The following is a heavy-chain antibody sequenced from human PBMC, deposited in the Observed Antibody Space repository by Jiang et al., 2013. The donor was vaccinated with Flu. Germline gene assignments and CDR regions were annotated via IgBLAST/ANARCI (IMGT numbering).Heavy chain of an antibody. J-gene: IGHJ4*02. CDR2: A. Sequence: ANYAQKFQGRVTITADESTSTAYMELSSLRSEDTAVYYCARGANSWYRNFYFDYWGQGTLVTVSS. D-gene: IGHD6-13*01. V-gene: IGHV1-69*01. CDR3: ARGANSWYRNFYFDY.